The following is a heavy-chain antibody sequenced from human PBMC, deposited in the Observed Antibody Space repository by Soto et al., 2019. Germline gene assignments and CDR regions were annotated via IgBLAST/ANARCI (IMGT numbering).Heavy chain of an antibody. CDR2: IIPIFGTA. Sequence: GASVKVSCKASGGTFSSYAISWVRQAPGQGLEWMGGIIPIFGTANYAQKFQGRVTITADKSTSTAYMELSSLRSEDTAVYYCARSYDSSGYYSYYFDYWGQGTLVTV. V-gene: IGHV1-69*06. CDR1: GGTFSSYA. CDR3: ARSYDSSGYYSYYFDY. J-gene: IGHJ4*02. D-gene: IGHD3-22*01.